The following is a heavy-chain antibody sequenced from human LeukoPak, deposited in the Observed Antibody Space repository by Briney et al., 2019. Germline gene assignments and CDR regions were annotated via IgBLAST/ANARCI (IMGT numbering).Heavy chain of an antibody. CDR3: ARHQEVDFDL. Sequence: SETLSLTCTVSGGSISRSSYYWGCIRQPPGKWLEWIGSIHYSGIIYYNPSLKSRVTISVDTSKNHFSLKLSSVTAADTAVYYCARHQEVDFDLWGRGTLVTVSS. V-gene: IGHV4-39*01. CDR2: IHYSGII. J-gene: IGHJ2*01. CDR1: GGSISRSSYY.